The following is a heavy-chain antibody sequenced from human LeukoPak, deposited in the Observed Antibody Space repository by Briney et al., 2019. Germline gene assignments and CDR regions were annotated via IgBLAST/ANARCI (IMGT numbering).Heavy chain of an antibody. J-gene: IGHJ3*02. Sequence: ASVKVSCKASGGTFSSYAISWVRQAPGQGLGWMGGIIPIFGTANYAQKFQGRVTITTDESTSTAYMELSSLRSEDTAVYYCAREKGDAFDIWGQGTMVTVSS. CDR3: AREKGDAFDI. CDR2: IIPIFGTA. CDR1: GGTFSSYA. V-gene: IGHV1-69*05.